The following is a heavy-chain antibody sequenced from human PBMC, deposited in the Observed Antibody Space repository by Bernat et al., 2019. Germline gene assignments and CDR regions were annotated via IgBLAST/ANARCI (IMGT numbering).Heavy chain of an antibody. J-gene: IGHJ1*01. CDR2: ITSSSSTI. D-gene: IGHD2-2*02. V-gene: IGHV3-48*02. CDR1: GFTFSSYS. Sequence: EVQLVESGGGLVQPGGSLRLSCAASGFTFSSYSMNWVRQAPGKGLEWVSYITSSSSTIYYADSVKGRFTISRDNAKNSLYLQMNSLRDEDTAGYYCARGCSSTSCHSFQHWGQGTLVTVSS. CDR3: ARGCSSTSCHSFQH.